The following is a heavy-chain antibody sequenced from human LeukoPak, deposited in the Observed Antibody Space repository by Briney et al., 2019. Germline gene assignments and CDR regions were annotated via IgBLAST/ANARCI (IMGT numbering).Heavy chain of an antibody. D-gene: IGHD6-19*01. J-gene: IGHJ4*02. CDR2: IHYTGST. Sequence: PSETLSLTCTVSGASISSSTYSWGWIRQPPGKGLEWIGNIHYTGSTYYSPSLGSRVAVSVDTSKNQCSLKLTSVTAADTAVYYCARTPAVPGTFDYWGQGTLVIVSS. V-gene: IGHV4-39*01. CDR3: ARTPAVPGTFDY. CDR1: GASISSSTYS.